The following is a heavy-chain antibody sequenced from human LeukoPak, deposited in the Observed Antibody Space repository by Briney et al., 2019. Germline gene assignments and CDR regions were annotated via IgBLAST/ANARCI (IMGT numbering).Heavy chain of an antibody. V-gene: IGHV1-8*01. J-gene: IGHJ3*02. D-gene: IGHD5-18*01. CDR3: ATAVNEIQLNAFDI. Sequence: ASVKVSCKASGYTFTSYDINWVRQATGQGLEWMGWMNPNSGNTGYAQKFQGTVSMTRNTSISTAYMELSSLKSEDTAVYYCATAVNEIQLNAFDIWGQGTMVTVSS. CDR1: GYTFTSYD. CDR2: MNPNSGNT.